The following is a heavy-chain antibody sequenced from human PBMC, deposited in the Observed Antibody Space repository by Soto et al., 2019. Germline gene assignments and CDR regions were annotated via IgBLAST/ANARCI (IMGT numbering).Heavy chain of an antibody. CDR2: IKQDGSDK. D-gene: IGHD6-6*01. CDR3: AKVKSLAGQE. J-gene: IGHJ4*02. CDR1: GFTFSSYW. Sequence: EVQLVESGGGLVQPGGSLRLSCAASGFTFSSYWMSWVRQAPGKWLEWVANIKQDGSDKYYVDSVKGRFTISRDNAKNSLYLQMNSLTAEDTAIYYCAKVKSLAGQEWGQGTLVTVSS. V-gene: IGHV3-7*05.